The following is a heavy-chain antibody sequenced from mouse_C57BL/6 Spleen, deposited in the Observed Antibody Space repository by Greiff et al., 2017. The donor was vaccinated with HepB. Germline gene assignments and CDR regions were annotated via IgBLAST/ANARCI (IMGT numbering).Heavy chain of an antibody. CDR3: ARAPPYGNYAMDY. D-gene: IGHD2-1*01. CDR1: GYTFTDYY. V-gene: IGHV1-76*01. J-gene: IGHJ4*01. Sequence: QVHVKQSGAELVRPGASVKLSCKASGYTFTDYYINWVKQRPGQGLEWIARIYPGSGNTYYNEKFKGKATLTAEKSSSTAYMQLSSLTSEDSAVYVCARAPPYGNYAMDYWGQGTSVTVSS. CDR2: IYPGSGNT.